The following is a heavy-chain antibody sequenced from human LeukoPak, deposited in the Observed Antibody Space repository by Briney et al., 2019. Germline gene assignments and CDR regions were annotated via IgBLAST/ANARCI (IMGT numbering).Heavy chain of an antibody. CDR2: INSDGSST. Sequence: GGSLRLSCAASGFTFSTYWMHWVRQAPGKGLVWVSGINSDGSSTDYADSVKGRFTISRDNAKNTLYLQMNSLRAEDTAVYYCARDWYDPTAMDYWGQGTLVTVSS. V-gene: IGHV3-74*01. J-gene: IGHJ4*02. CDR3: ARDWYDPTAMDY. CDR1: GFTFSTYW. D-gene: IGHD6-13*01.